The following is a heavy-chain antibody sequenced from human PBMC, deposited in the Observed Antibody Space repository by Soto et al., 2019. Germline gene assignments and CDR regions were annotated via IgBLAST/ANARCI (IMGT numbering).Heavy chain of an antibody. J-gene: IGHJ4*02. CDR2: ISYSGST. Sequence: PSETLSLTCTVSGDSISGYYWSWIRQSPEKGLEWIGYISYSGSTNYNPSLKSRVTISVDTSKNQFSLNLSPVTAADTALYYCARYCRDAKCLDSWGQGTLVTVSS. D-gene: IGHD2-15*01. CDR3: ARYCRDAKCLDS. V-gene: IGHV4-59*01. CDR1: GDSISGYY.